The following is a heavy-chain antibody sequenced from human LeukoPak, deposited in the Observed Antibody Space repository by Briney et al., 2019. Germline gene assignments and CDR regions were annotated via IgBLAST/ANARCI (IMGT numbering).Heavy chain of an antibody. CDR3: TRDPSDY. CDR1: GFIFSSYG. V-gene: IGHV3-21*06. J-gene: IGHJ4*02. Sequence: GGSLRLSCAASGFIFSSYGMHWVRQAPGKGLEWVSSIGSSPTYTFYAASVKGRFTISRDNAKNSLFLQMNSLTAEDTAVYYCTRDPSDYWGQGTLVTVSS. CDR2: IGSSPTYT.